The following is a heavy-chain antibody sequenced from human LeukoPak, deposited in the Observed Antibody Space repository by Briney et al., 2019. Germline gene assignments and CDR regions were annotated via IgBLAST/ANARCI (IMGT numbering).Heavy chain of an antibody. D-gene: IGHD3-10*01. CDR1: GFTFSSYE. CDR2: ISSSGSTI. V-gene: IGHV3-48*03. J-gene: IGHJ5*02. CDR3: ARAGWFGEKGWFDP. Sequence: GGSLRLSCAASGFTFSSYEMNWVRQAPGKGLEWVSYISSSGSTIYYADSVKGRFTISRDNAKNSLYLQMNSLRAEDTAVYYCARAGWFGEKGWFDPWGQGTLVTVSS.